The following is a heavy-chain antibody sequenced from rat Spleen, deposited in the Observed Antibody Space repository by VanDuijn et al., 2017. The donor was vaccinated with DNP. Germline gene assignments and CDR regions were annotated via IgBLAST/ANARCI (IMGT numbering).Heavy chain of an antibody. V-gene: IGHV5S23*01. CDR3: ATSTGAY. J-gene: IGHJ3*01. Sequence: EVQLVESGENLVRPGGSLKLSCVVSGFTFGNYDMAWIRQVPGKGLEWVAAITSSGGSTYYPDSVKGRFTISRDNAKNTLYLQMNSLRSEDTATYYCATSTGAYWGQGTLVTVSS. D-gene: IGHD1-2*01. CDR2: ITSSGGST. CDR1: GFTFGNYD.